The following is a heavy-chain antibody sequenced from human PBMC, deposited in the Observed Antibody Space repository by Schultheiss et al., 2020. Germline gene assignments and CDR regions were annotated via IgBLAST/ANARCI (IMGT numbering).Heavy chain of an antibody. CDR2: VSTSGSNT. Sequence: GGSLRLSCAASGFTFSSYWMHWVRQAPGKGLVWVSAVSTSGSNTYYADSVKGRFTISRDNSKNTLYLQMNSLRAEDTAVYYCAKEGHSSGYHFPITGDMDVWGQGTTVTVSS. D-gene: IGHD3-22*01. J-gene: IGHJ6*02. V-gene: IGHV3-NL1*01. CDR3: AKEGHSSGYHFPITGDMDV. CDR1: GFTFSSYW.